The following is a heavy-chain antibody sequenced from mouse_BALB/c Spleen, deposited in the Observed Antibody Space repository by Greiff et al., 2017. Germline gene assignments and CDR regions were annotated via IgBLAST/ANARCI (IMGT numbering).Heavy chain of an antibody. J-gene: IGHJ2*01. Sequence: VQLQQSGAELVRPGSSVKISCKASGYAFSSYWMNWVKQRPGQGLEWIGQIYPGDGDTNYNGKFKGKATLTADKSSSTAYMQLSSLTSEDSAVYFCAREGDYDGNYFDYWGQGTTLTVSS. D-gene: IGHD2-4*01. CDR3: AREGDYDGNYFDY. CDR1: GYAFSSYW. CDR2: IYPGDGDT. V-gene: IGHV1-80*01.